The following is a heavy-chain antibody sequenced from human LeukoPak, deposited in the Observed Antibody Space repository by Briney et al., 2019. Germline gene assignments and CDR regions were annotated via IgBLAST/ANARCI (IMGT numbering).Heavy chain of an antibody. CDR2: ISGSSSTI. D-gene: IGHD3-22*01. V-gene: IGHV3-48*01. Sequence: GGSLRLSCAASGFTFSSYSMNWVRQAPGKGLEWGSYISGSSSTIYYADSVKGRFTISRDNGKNTLYLQMNSLRAEGTAVYYCARGSTYYDSSGQVPFDYWGQGTLVTVSS. J-gene: IGHJ4*02. CDR1: GFTFSSYS. CDR3: ARGSTYYDSSGQVPFDY.